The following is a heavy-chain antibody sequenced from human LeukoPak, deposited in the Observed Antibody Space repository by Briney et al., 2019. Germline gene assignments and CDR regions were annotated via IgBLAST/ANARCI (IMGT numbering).Heavy chain of an antibody. Sequence: GRSLRLSCTASGFTFRNYAVHWVRQTPGKGLEWVAVISFDGSEAFYADSVRGRFTISRDNSKDTVYMEMNSLRGEDTAVYYCARDHYWLEYCTHGVCRDTFDIWGQGTMVTVSS. CDR2: ISFDGSEA. J-gene: IGHJ3*02. V-gene: IGHV3-30-3*01. CDR1: GFTFRNYA. CDR3: ARDHYWLEYCTHGVCRDTFDI. D-gene: IGHD2-8*01.